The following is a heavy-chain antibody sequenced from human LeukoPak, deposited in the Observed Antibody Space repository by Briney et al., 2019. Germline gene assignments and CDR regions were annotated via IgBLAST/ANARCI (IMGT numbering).Heavy chain of an antibody. V-gene: IGHV1-2*06. Sequence: GASVTVSCKASGYTFTGYYMHWVRQAPGKGLEWMGRINPNSGGTNYAQKFQGRVTMTRDSSISTAYMELGRLRSDDTAIYYCARGDAVADTSDFNSWGQGTLVTVSS. J-gene: IGHJ4*02. CDR1: GYTFTGYY. D-gene: IGHD6-19*01. CDR2: INPNSGGT. CDR3: ARGDAVADTSDFNS.